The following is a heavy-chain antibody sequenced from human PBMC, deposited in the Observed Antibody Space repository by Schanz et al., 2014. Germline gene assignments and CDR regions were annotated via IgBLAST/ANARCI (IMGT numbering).Heavy chain of an antibody. Sequence: EVQLVESGGGLVQPGGSLRLSCAASGFIFSNSWISWVRQAPGKGLEWVANIKQDGSEKYYVDSVKGRFTISRDNAKSSLYLHMNILTAENTVVYYGDRGVRIDYWGQGTLVTVSS. J-gene: IGHJ4*03. V-gene: IGHV3-7*01. CDR2: IKQDGSEK. D-gene: IGHD3-3*01. CDR3: DRGVRIDY. CDR1: GFIFSNSW.